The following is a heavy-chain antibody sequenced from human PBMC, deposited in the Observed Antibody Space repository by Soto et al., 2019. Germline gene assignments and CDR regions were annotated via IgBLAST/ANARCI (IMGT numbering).Heavy chain of an antibody. V-gene: IGHV1-18*04. CDR3: ARDNVDTAMVTYYYYGMDV. Sequence: ASVKVSCKASGYTFTSYGISWVRQAPGQGLEWMGWISAYNGNTNYAQKLQGRVTMTTDTSTSTAYMELRSLRSDDTAVYYCARDNVDTAMVTYYYYGMDVWGQGTTVTVSS. CDR1: GYTFTSYG. J-gene: IGHJ6*02. CDR2: ISAYNGNT. D-gene: IGHD5-18*01.